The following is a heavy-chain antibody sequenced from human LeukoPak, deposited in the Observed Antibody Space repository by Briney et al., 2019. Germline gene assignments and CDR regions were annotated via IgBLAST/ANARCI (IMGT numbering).Heavy chain of an antibody. V-gene: IGHV1-69*05. Sequence: ASLKVSCKASGGTLSSFAFSWVRQAPGQGLEWMGGIFPLSDSADYAQKFQGRVTIITDESTSTAYMDLSGLRSDDTAVYYCARGARGWELLHWGQGTLVTVSS. CDR2: IFPLSDSA. D-gene: IGHD1-26*01. J-gene: IGHJ4*02. CDR1: GGTLSSFA. CDR3: ARGARGWELLH.